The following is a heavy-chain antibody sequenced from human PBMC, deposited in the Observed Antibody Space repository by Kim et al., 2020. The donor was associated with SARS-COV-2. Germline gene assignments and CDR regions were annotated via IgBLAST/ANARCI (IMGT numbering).Heavy chain of an antibody. Sequence: SETLSLTCTVSGGSISSGGYYWSWIRQHPGKGLEWIGYIYYSGSTYYNPSLKSRVTISVDTSKNQFSLKLSSLTAADTAVYYCARDHRWGFDPWGQGTLVTVSS. CDR2: IYYSGST. CDR3: ARDHRWGFDP. J-gene: IGHJ5*02. CDR1: GGSISSGGYY. D-gene: IGHD1-26*01. V-gene: IGHV4-31*03.